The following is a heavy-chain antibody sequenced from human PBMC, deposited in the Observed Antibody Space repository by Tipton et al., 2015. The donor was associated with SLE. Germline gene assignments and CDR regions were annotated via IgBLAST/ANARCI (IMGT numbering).Heavy chain of an antibody. V-gene: IGHV4-59*07. J-gene: IGHJ4*02. CDR2: IYYSGST. D-gene: IGHD2-15*01. Sequence: TLSLTCTVSGGSISSYYWSWIRQPPGKGLEWIGYIYYSGSTNYNPSLKSRVTISVDTSKNQFSLKLSSVTAADTAVYYGAGGVVSRYFDYWGQGTLVTVSS. CDR1: GGSISSYY. CDR3: AGGVVSRYFDY.